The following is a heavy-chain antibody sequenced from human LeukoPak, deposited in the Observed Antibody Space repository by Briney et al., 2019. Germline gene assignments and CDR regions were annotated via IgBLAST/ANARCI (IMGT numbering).Heavy chain of an antibody. CDR3: ASGPYYYGMDV. J-gene: IGHJ6*02. CDR1: GFTFSSYA. CDR2: ISSSSSYI. Sequence: PGGSLRLSCAASGFTFSSYAMSWVRQAPGKGLEWVSSISSSSSYIYYADSVKGRFTISRDNAKNSLYLQMNSLRAEDTAVYYCASGPYYYGMDVWGQGTTVTVSS. V-gene: IGHV3-21*01.